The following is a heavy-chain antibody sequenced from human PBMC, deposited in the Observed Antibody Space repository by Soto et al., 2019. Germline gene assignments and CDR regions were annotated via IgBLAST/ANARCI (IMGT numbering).Heavy chain of an antibody. D-gene: IGHD2-2*01. Sequence: SETLSLTCTVSGGSISSYYWSWIRQPPGKGLEWIGYIYYSGSTNYNPSLKSRVTISVDTSKNQFSLKLSSVTAADTAVYYCARDRVVPAAMLYYYYYGMDVWGQGTTVTVS. CDR3: ARDRVVPAAMLYYYYYGMDV. V-gene: IGHV4-59*01. CDR2: IYYSGST. J-gene: IGHJ6*02. CDR1: GGSISSYY.